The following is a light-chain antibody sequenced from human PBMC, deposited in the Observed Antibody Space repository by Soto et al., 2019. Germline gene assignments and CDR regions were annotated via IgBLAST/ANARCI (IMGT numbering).Light chain of an antibody. V-gene: IGLV1-40*01. CDR3: QSYDSSLRGWV. Sequence: QAVVTQPPSVSGAPGQRVTISCTGSSSNVGAGYDVHWYQQLPGTAPKLLIYDNSNRPSGVPDRFSGSKSDTSASLAITGLQAEDEADYYCQSYDSSLRGWVFGGGTKVTVL. CDR1: SSNVGAGYD. CDR2: DNS. J-gene: IGLJ3*02.